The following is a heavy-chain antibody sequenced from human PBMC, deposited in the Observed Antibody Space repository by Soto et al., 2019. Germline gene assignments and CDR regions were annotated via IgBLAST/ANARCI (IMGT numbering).Heavy chain of an antibody. D-gene: IGHD4-17*01. J-gene: IGHJ4*02. V-gene: IGHV4-59*01. Sequence: SETLSLTCTVSGGSISTYYWNWIRQPPGKGLEWIGYIYYTGSTNYNPSLKSRVTISVDTSKNQLSLKLNSVTTADTAVYYCARADNYGDYGGVDYWGQGTLVTVSS. CDR2: IYYTGST. CDR3: ARADNYGDYGGVDY. CDR1: GGSISTYY.